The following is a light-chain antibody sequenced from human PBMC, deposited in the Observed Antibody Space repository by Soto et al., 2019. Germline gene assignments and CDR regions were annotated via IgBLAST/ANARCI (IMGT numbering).Light chain of an antibody. CDR1: SSDVGGYNY. CDR2: EVS. Sequence: QSVLTQPPSASGSPGQSVTISCTGTSSDVGGYNYVSWYQQHPGKAPKLMIYEVSKRPSKIPDRFSGSKSGNTASLTVSGLQAEDEADYYCSSYAGSNNLGVFGTGTKV. J-gene: IGLJ1*01. V-gene: IGLV2-8*01. CDR3: SSYAGSNNLGV.